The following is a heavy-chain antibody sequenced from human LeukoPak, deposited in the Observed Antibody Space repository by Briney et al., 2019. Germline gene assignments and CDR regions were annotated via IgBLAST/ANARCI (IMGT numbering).Heavy chain of an antibody. CDR1: GFTFSSYW. CDR2: IKQDGREK. V-gene: IGHV3-7*01. D-gene: IGHD2-15*01. J-gene: IGHJ4*02. CDR3: AKAGVAAPAGAFDY. Sequence: GGSLRLSCAASGFTFSSYWMSWVRQAPGKGLEWVANIKQDGREKYYVDSVKGRFTISRDNAKNSPYLQMNSLRAEDTAVYYCAKAGVAAPAGAFDYWGQGTLVTVSS.